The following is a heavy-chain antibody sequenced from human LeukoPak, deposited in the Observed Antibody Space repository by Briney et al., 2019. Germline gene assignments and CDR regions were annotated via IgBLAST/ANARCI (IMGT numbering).Heavy chain of an antibody. V-gene: IGHV3-74*01. CDR1: GFIFSDYW. CDR2: IKSDGSST. D-gene: IGHD2-8*01. J-gene: IGHJ4*02. Sequence: GGSLRLSCAASGFIFSDYWMHWVRQGPGKGLVWVSRIKSDGSSTSYADSVKGRFTISRDNAKNTVYVHMNSLRDEDTAVYYCAKVSESMSYPIHYFDYWGQGTLVTVSS. CDR3: AKVSESMSYPIHYFDY.